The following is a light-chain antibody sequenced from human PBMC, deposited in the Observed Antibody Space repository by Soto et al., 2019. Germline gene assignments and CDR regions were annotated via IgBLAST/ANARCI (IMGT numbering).Light chain of an antibody. J-gene: IGKJ5*01. CDR3: QQYGSSLT. CDR1: QIALTN. Sequence: ERVVTQSPDTLSVSPGERATLSCRASQIALTNLAWYQQKPGQAPRLLIYGAASRATGIPDRFSGSGSGTDFTLTISRLEPEDFAVYYCQQYGSSLTFGQGTRLEIK. CDR2: GAA. V-gene: IGKV3-20*01.